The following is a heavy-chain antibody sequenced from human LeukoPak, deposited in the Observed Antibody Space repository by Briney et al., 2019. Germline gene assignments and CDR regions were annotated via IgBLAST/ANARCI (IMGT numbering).Heavy chain of an antibody. D-gene: IGHD4-17*01. Sequence: SETLSLTCTVSGGSISSYYWSWIRQPPGKGLEWIGYIYYSGSTNYNPSLKSRVTISVDTSKNQFSLKLSSVTAADMAVYYCATDKYMDGDYVGWSYWGQGALVTVSS. CDR2: IYYSGST. CDR1: GGSISSYY. V-gene: IGHV4-59*01. CDR3: ATDKYMDGDYVGWSY. J-gene: IGHJ4*02.